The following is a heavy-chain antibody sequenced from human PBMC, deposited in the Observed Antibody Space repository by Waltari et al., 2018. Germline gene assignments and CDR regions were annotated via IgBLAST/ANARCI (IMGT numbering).Heavy chain of an antibody. CDR2: SIPIFGTA. CDR3: ARGVVVVVAATQSWFDP. CDR1: VGTFSSYA. D-gene: IGHD2-15*01. J-gene: IGHJ5*02. V-gene: IGHV1-69*01. Sequence: QVQLVQSGAEVKKPGSSVKVSCKASVGTFSSYALRWVRQAPGQGLGWMGGSIPIFGTANYAQKFQGRVTITADESTSTAYMELSSLRSEDTAVYYCARGVVVVVAATQSWFDPWGQGTLVTVSS.